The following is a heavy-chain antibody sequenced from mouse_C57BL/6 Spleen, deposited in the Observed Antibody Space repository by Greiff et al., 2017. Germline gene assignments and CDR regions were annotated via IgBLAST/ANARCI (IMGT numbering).Heavy chain of an antibody. J-gene: IGHJ3*01. CDR1: GYTFTSYT. CDR2: INPSSGYT. Sequence: QVQLQQSGAELARPGASVKMSCKASGYTFTSYTMHWVKQRPGQGLEWIGYINPSSGYTKYNQKFKDKATLTADKSSSTAYMQLSSLTSEDSAVYYCAREETGTGGLAYWGQGTLVTVSA. D-gene: IGHD4-1*01. CDR3: AREETGTGGLAY. V-gene: IGHV1-4*01.